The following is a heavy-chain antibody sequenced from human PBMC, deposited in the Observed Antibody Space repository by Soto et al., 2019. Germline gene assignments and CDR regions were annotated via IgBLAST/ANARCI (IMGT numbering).Heavy chain of an antibody. CDR2: MNPNSGNT. CDR3: ARYGSGSYYQTYYYYGMDV. CDR1: GYTFTSYD. Sequence: QVQLVQSGAEVKKPGASVKVSCKASGYTFTSYDINWVRQATGQGLEWMGWMNPNSGNTGYARKFQGRVTMTRNTSISTAYMELSSLRSEDTAVYYCARYGSGSYYQTYYYYGMDVWGQGTTVTVSS. J-gene: IGHJ6*02. V-gene: IGHV1-8*01. D-gene: IGHD3-10*01.